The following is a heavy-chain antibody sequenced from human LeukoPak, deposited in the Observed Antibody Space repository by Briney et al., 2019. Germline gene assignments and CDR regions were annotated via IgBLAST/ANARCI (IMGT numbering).Heavy chain of an antibody. D-gene: IGHD3-16*02. CDR3: AKDPRMRDIAFGGVIAYFDY. Sequence: GGSLRLSCAASGFTFSTYAMSWVRQAPGKGLEWVSAISGSGGSTYYADFVKGRFTISRDNSKNTLYLQMNSLRAEDTAVYYCAKDPRMRDIAFGGVIAYFDYWGQGTLVTVSS. CDR1: GFTFSTYA. CDR2: ISGSGGST. J-gene: IGHJ4*02. V-gene: IGHV3-23*01.